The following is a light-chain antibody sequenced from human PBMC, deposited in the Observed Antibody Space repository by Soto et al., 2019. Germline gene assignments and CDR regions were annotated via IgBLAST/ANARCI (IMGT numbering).Light chain of an antibody. CDR3: GSYAGSYTYV. V-gene: IGLV2-11*01. CDR1: SSDVGGYND. J-gene: IGLJ1*01. CDR2: DVS. Sequence: QSVLTQPRSVSGSPGQSVTISCTGTSSDVGGYNDVSWYQQHPGKAPKHMIYDVSKRPSGVPDRFSGSKSGNTASLTISGLQADDEADYYCGSYAGSYTYVFGTGTKLTVL.